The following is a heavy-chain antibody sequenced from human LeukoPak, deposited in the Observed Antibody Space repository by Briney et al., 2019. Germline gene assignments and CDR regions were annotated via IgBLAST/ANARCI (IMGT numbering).Heavy chain of an antibody. Sequence: PSETLSLTCAVYGGSFSGYYWSWIRQSPGKGLEWIGEINHSGSTNYNPSLKSRVTISVDTSKNQFSLKLSSVTAADTAVYYCARGGGYCSSTSCYRYYYYYYMDVWGKGTTVTVSS. CDR3: ARGGGYCSSTSCYRYYYYYYMDV. CDR2: INHSGST. V-gene: IGHV4-34*01. J-gene: IGHJ6*03. D-gene: IGHD2-2*02. CDR1: GGSFSGYY.